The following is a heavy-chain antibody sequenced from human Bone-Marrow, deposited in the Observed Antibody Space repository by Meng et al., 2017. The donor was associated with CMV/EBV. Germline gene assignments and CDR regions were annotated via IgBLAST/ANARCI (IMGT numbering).Heavy chain of an antibody. D-gene: IGHD2-2*01. CDR2: INPNGGTT. J-gene: IGHJ6*02. CDR3: ARLVIVPAAILTWGYGMDV. V-gene: IGHV1-46*01. Sequence: ASVKVSCKASKYTFTTYYIHWVRQAPGQGLEWMGVINPNGGTTSFPEKFLGRVTITADKSTSTAYMELSSLRSEDTAVYYCARLVIVPAAILTWGYGMDVWGQGTTVTVSS. CDR1: KYTFTTYY.